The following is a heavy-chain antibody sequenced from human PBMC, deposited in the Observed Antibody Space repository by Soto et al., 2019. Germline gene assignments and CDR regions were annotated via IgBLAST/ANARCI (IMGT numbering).Heavy chain of an antibody. Sequence: ESGGGVVQPGRSLRLSCAASGFTFSSYGMHWVRQAPGKGLEWVAVISYDGSNKYYADSVTGRFTISRDNSKNTLYLQMNSLRAEDTAVYYCANDRHSSSWYLDCWGQGTLVTVSS. CDR1: GFTFSSYG. CDR2: ISYDGSNK. J-gene: IGHJ4*02. D-gene: IGHD6-13*01. CDR3: ANDRHSSSWYLDC. V-gene: IGHV3-30*18.